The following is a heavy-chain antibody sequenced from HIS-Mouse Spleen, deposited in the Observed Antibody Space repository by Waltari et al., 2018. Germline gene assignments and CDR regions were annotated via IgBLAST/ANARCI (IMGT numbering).Heavy chain of an antibody. Sequence: EVQLVESGGGLIQPGGSLRLSCAASGFTVSSNYMSWVCQAPGKGLEWVSVIYSGGSTYYADSVKGRFTISRDNSKNTLYLQMNSLRAEDTAVYYCARDRRYSSSSGFDYWGQGTLVTVSS. J-gene: IGHJ4*02. CDR3: ARDRRYSSSSGFDY. V-gene: IGHV3-53*01. D-gene: IGHD6-6*01. CDR1: GFTVSSNY. CDR2: IYSGGST.